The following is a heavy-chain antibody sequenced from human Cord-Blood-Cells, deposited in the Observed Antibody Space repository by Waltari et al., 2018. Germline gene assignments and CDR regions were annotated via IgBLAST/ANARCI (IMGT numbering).Heavy chain of an antibody. CDR3: ARESREGYCSGGSCSNFDY. D-gene: IGHD2-15*01. V-gene: IGHV1-69*01. Sequence: QVQLVQSGAEVKKPGSSVKVSCKASGGTFSSYAISWVRQAPGHGLEWMGGIIPIFGTANYAQKFQGRVTITADESTSTAYMELSSLRSEDTAVYYCARESREGYCSGGSCSNFDYWGQGTLVTVSS. CDR1: GGTFSSYA. CDR2: IIPIFGTA. J-gene: IGHJ4*02.